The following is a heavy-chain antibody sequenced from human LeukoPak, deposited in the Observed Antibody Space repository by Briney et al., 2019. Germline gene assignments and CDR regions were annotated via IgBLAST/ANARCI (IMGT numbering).Heavy chain of an antibody. J-gene: IGHJ4*02. D-gene: IGHD2-15*01. Sequence: GGSLRLSCAASGFTFSNYDMHWVRHPTGKGLGWVSAIGLGGDTYYSGSVKGRFTISRENAKNSVYLQMNSLRAGDTAVYYCARGDSSAGWDWGQGTLVTVSS. CDR2: IGLGGDT. V-gene: IGHV3-13*01. CDR1: GFTFSNYD. CDR3: ARGDSSAGWD.